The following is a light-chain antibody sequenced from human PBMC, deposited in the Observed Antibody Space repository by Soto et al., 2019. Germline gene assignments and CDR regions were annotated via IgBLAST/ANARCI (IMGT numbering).Light chain of an antibody. V-gene: IGKV3-11*01. J-gene: IGKJ5*01. CDR2: DAI. CDR1: QSVSSY. CDR3: QQRSTWTPIT. Sequence: EIVVTQSPATLSLSPGESAILSCRTSQSVSSYLAWYQQKPGQTPRLLISDAINRATGIPARFSGSGSGTDFTLTISSLEPEDVAVYYCQQRSTWTPITFGQGTRLEIK.